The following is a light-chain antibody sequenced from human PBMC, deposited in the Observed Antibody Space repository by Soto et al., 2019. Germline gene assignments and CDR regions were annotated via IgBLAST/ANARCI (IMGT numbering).Light chain of an antibody. J-gene: IGKJ4*02. CDR1: QTISSSF. CDR2: GAS. CDR3: QQFGGS. Sequence: EIVFTQSPGTLSLSAGERATLSCRASQTISSSFLVWYQQKPGQAPRLLIYGASSRATGIPDRFSGRGSGTGLTLTISRLQPEDFAVYYCQQFGGSFGGGTKVDIK. V-gene: IGKV3-20*01.